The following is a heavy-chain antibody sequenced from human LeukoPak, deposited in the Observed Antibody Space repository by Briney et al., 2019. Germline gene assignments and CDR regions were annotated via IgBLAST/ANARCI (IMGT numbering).Heavy chain of an antibody. V-gene: IGHV3-53*01. CDR2: TYSGGSP. J-gene: IGHJ4*02. CDR1: GFTVSNKY. D-gene: IGHD4/OR15-4a*01. CDR3: ARRAGAYSHPYDY. Sequence: GGSLRLSCAAYGFTVSNKYMSWVRQAPAKGLEWDSFTYSGGSPHYSDSVKGRFTISSDHSQNTHYLQMTSLRPEDTAVYYYARRAGAYSHPYDYWGQGTLVTVSS.